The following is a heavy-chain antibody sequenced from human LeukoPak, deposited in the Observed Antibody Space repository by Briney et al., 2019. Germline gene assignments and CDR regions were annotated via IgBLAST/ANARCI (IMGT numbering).Heavy chain of an antibody. Sequence: SETLSLTCAVYGGSFSGYYWSWIRQPPGKGLEWIGRIYTSGSTNYNPSLKSRVTISVDTSKNQFSLKLSSVTAADTAVYYCAREIVVVPAATAFDYWGQGTLVTVSS. D-gene: IGHD2-2*01. CDR2: IYTSGST. J-gene: IGHJ4*02. CDR3: AREIVVVPAATAFDY. V-gene: IGHV4-59*10. CDR1: GGSFSGYY.